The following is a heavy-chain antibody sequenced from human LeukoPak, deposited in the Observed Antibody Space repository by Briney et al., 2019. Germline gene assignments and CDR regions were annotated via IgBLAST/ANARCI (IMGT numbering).Heavy chain of an antibody. CDR2: MNRDGSEV. J-gene: IGHJ4*02. Sequence: GGSLRLSCAASGFPFAPFWMTWVRQAPGKGPEFVATMNRDGSEVAYGNSVRGRFTISRDNAKNSQYLQMYSLRAEDTAVYYCARGIDEWLYLNYWGQGALVTVSS. V-gene: IGHV3-7*04. D-gene: IGHD3-3*01. CDR1: GFPFAPFW. CDR3: ARGIDEWLYLNY.